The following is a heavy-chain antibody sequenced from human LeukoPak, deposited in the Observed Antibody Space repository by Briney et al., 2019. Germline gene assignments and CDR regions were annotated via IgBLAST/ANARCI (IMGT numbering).Heavy chain of an antibody. Sequence: QAGGSLRLSCAASGFTFSSYEMNWVRQAPGKGLEGVSYISSSGSTIYYADSVKGRFTISRDNAKNSLYLQMNSLRAEDTAVYYCAKDQGYSYGYVGHDYWGQGTLVTVSS. D-gene: IGHD5-18*01. J-gene: IGHJ4*02. V-gene: IGHV3-48*03. CDR2: ISSSGSTI. CDR1: GFTFSSYE. CDR3: AKDQGYSYGYVGHDY.